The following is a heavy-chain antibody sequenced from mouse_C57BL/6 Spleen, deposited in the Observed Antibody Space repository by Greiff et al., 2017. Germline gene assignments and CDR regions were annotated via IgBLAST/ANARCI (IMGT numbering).Heavy chain of an antibody. CDR2: IDPSDSET. D-gene: IGHD1-1*02. CDR3: AREGYGYDAMDY. V-gene: IGHV1-52*01. J-gene: IGHJ4*01. CDR1: GYTFTSYW. Sequence: VQLQQPGAELVRPGSSVKLSCKASGYTFTSYWMHWVKQRPIQGLEWIGNIDPSDSETHYNQKFKDKATLTVDKSSSTAYMQLSSLTSEDSAVYYCAREGYGYDAMDYWGQGTSVTVSS.